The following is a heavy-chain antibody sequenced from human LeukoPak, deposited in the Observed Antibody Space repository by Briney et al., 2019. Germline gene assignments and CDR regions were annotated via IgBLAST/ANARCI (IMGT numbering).Heavy chain of an antibody. CDR1: GGSFSGYY. Sequence: SETLSLTCAVYGGSFSGYYWSWIRQPPGKGLEWIGEINHSGSTNYNPSLKSRVTISVDTSKNQFSLKLSSMTAADTAVYYCARFYVVRYFDYWGQGTLVTVSS. D-gene: IGHD2-21*01. CDR3: ARFYVVRYFDY. CDR2: INHSGST. V-gene: IGHV4-34*01. J-gene: IGHJ4*02.